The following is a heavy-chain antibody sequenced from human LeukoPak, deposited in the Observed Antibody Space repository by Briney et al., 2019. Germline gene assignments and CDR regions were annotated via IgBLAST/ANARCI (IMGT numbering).Heavy chain of an antibody. CDR3: ARGLGDSSGPYYFDY. V-gene: IGHV4-34*01. CDR1: GGSFSGYY. CDR2: INHSGST. J-gene: IGHJ4*02. Sequence: PSETLSLTCAVYGGSFSGYYWSWIRQPPGKGLEWIGEINHSGSTNYNPSLKSRVTISVDTSKNQFSLKLSSVTAADTAVYYCARGLGDSSGPYYFDYWGQGTLVTVSS. D-gene: IGHD3-22*01.